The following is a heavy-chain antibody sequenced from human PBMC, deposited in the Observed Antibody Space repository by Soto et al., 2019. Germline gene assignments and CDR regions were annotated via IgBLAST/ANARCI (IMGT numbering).Heavy chain of an antibody. J-gene: IGHJ5*02. CDR1: GGSISSSSYY. V-gene: IGHV4-39*01. Sequence: SETLSLTCTVSGGSISSSSYYWGWIRQPPGKGLEWIGSIYYSGSTYHNPSLKSRVTISVDTSKNQFSLKLRSVTAADTAVYYCATTYYYGSGSYARNWFDPWGQGTLVTVSS. D-gene: IGHD3-10*01. CDR2: IYYSGST. CDR3: ATTYYYGSGSYARNWFDP.